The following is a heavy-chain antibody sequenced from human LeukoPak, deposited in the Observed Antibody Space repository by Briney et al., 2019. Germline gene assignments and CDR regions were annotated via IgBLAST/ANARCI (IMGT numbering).Heavy chain of an antibody. CDR1: GFTFSIYA. Sequence: GGSLRLSCAAPGFTFSIYAMSWVRQAPGKGLEWVSAISGSGGTAYYADSVKGRFTISRDNSKNTLYLQMNSLRAEDTAVYYCAKKGYYDGSGYYMYYFDHWGQGTLVTVSS. CDR3: AKKGYYDGSGYYMYYFDH. D-gene: IGHD3-22*01. CDR2: ISGSGGTA. V-gene: IGHV3-23*01. J-gene: IGHJ4*02.